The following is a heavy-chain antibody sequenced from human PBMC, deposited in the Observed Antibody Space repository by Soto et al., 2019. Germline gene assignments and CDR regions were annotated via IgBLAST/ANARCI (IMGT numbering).Heavy chain of an antibody. V-gene: IGHV3-23*01. Sequence: GGSLRLSCAASGFTFSSYAMSWVRQAPGKGLEWVSAISGSCGSTYYADSVKGRFTISRDNSKNTLYLQMNSLRAEDTAVYYCANQDYYDSSGYLYYYYYMDVWGKGTTVTVSS. CDR1: GFTFSSYA. CDR3: ANQDYYDSSGYLYYYYYMDV. CDR2: ISGSCGST. J-gene: IGHJ6*03. D-gene: IGHD3-22*01.